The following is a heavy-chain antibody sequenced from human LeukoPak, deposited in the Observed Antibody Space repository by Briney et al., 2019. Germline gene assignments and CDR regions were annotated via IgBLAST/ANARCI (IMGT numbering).Heavy chain of an antibody. Sequence: SETLSLTCTVSGGSISSYYWSWIRQPPGKGLEWIGYIYYSGSANYNPSLKSRVTISVDTSKNQFSLKLSSVTAADTAVYYCARVYYSNSYDYWYFDLWGRGTLVTVSS. D-gene: IGHD6-13*01. CDR3: ARVYYSNSYDYWYFDL. CDR1: GGSISSYY. V-gene: IGHV4-59*01. J-gene: IGHJ2*01. CDR2: IYYSGSA.